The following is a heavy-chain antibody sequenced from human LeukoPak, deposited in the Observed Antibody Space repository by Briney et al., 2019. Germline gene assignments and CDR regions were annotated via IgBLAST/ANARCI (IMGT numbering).Heavy chain of an antibody. J-gene: IGHJ4*02. V-gene: IGHV3-21*01. CDR1: GFSMSIYN. D-gene: IGHD6-13*01. CDR3: ARDPRIATAGYYFDS. Sequence: KPGGSLRLSCAASGFSMSIYNMNWVRQAPGKGLAWVSFLGSSIRYVKYADSVKGRFTISRDDAKNSLYLQMNSLRVEDTAVYYCARDPRIATAGYYFDSWGQGVLVTVSS. CDR2: LGSSIRYV.